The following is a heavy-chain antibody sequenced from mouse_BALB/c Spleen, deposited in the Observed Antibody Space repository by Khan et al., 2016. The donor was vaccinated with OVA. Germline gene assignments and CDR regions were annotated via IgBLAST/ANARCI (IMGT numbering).Heavy chain of an antibody. CDR1: GYSITSDYA. D-gene: IGHD2-3*01. CDR2: ISYSGST. Sequence: EVQLQESGPGLVKPSQSLSLTCTVTGYSITSDYAWNWIRQFPGNTLEWMGYISYSGSTNYNPSLKSRISITRATSKNQFILQLNSVTTEDTDTYSCARDGSRYNYAMDYWGQGTSVTVSS. J-gene: IGHJ4*01. V-gene: IGHV3-2*02. CDR3: ARDGSRYNYAMDY.